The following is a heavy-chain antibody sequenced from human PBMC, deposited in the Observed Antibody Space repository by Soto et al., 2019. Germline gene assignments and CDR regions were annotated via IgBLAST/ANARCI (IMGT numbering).Heavy chain of an antibody. Sequence: QVQLVESGGGVVQPGRSLRLSCAASGFTFNTYGMHWVRQAPGKGLEWVAVIWHDGGKKYYADSAKGRFTISRDNSKNTLFLQMNSLRAEVTAVYYCARDLGQGHGPFDYWGQGTLVTVSS. CDR1: GFTFNTYG. CDR3: ARDLGQGHGPFDY. CDR2: IWHDGGKK. V-gene: IGHV3-33*01. D-gene: IGHD7-27*01. J-gene: IGHJ4*02.